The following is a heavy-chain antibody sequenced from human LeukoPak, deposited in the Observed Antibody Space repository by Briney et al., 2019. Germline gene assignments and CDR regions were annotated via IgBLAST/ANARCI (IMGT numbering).Heavy chain of an antibody. D-gene: IGHD7-27*01. J-gene: IGHJ2*01. V-gene: IGHV3-11*03. CDR2: ISSSSSST. Sequence: GGSLRLSCAASGFTFRDYYMGWIRQAPGRGLEWLSYISSSSSSTNYADSVKGRFTISRDNAKNSLYLQMNSLRAEDTAVYYCARTNWGVWYFDLWGRGTLVTVS. CDR3: ARTNWGVWYFDL. CDR1: GFTFRDYY.